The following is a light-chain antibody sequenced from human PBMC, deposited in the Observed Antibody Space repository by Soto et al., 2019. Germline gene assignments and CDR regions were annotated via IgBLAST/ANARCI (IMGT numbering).Light chain of an antibody. J-gene: IGKJ2*01. CDR3: QQYYNIPYT. Sequence: DIVMTQSPDSLAVSLGERATINCKSSQSIFYSSNNKNYLAWYQQRPGQPPKLLIYWASTRESGVPDRFSGSGSGADSTLTISSLRAEDVAVYYCQQYYNIPYTFGQGTKLEI. CDR1: QSIFYSSNNKNY. CDR2: WAS. V-gene: IGKV4-1*01.